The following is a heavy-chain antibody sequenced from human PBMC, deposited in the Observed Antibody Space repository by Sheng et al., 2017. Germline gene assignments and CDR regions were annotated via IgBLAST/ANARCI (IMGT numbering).Heavy chain of an antibody. Sequence: QVQLVESGGGVVQPGRSLRLSCAASGFLFSTFDMHWVRQAPDKGLEWVAVISYSGVNKFYADSVKGRSTISRDNSKSMLYLQMNSLRPDDTAIYYCAADLESGVLVWVGEPKIPGVYWGQGSLVTVSS. CDR1: GFLFSTFD. D-gene: IGHD3-10*01. V-gene: IGHV3-30*16. CDR2: ISYSGVNK. CDR3: AADLESGVLVWVGEPKIPGVY. J-gene: IGHJ4*02.